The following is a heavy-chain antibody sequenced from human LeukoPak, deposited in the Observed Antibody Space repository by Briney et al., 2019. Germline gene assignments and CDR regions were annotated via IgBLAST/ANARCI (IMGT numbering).Heavy chain of an antibody. CDR1: GFTFSSYA. D-gene: IGHD3-16*02. J-gene: IGHJ4*02. V-gene: IGHV3-30-3*01. CDR2: ISYDGSNK. Sequence: PGGSLRLSCAASGFTFSSYAMHWVRQAPGKGLEWVAVISYDGSNKYYADSVKGQFTISRDNSKNTLYLQMNSLRAEDTAVYYCARDFTFGGVIAALDYWGQGTLVTVSS. CDR3: ARDFTFGGVIAALDY.